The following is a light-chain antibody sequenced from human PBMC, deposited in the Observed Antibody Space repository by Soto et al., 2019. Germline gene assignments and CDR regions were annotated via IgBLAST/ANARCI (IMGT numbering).Light chain of an antibody. CDR1: QSVRTN. J-gene: IGKJ4*01. CDR2: YSS. CDR3: QQFSSYPLT. V-gene: IGKV3D-15*01. Sequence: EVMMTQFPDTVSVTPGETVTLSCGASQSVRTNLAWYQQRPGQAPRLLIHYSSTRATDIPARFSGGGSGTDFTLTISRLEPEDFAVYYCQQFSSYPLTFGGGTKVDIK.